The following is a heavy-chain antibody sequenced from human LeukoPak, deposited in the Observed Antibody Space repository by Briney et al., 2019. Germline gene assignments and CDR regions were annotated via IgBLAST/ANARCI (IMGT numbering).Heavy chain of an antibody. D-gene: IGHD6-6*01. V-gene: IGHV4-34*01. CDR3: ARGISSYYYYGMDV. CDR1: GGSFSGYY. J-gene: IGHJ6*02. CDR2: INHSGST. Sequence: SETLSLTCAVYGGSFSGYYWSWIRQPPGKGLDWIGEINHSGSTNYNPSLKSRVTISVDTSKNQFSLKLSSVTAADTAVYYCARGISSYYYYGMDVWGQGTTVTVSS.